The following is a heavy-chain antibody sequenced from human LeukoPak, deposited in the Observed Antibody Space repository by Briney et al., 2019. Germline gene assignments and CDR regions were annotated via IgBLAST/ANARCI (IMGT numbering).Heavy chain of an antibody. CDR3: AKDDRWLQFCC. Sequence: GGSLRLSCAVSGITFSSYAMSWVRQAPGKGLEWVSTISGSGGNTYYADSVRGRFTISRDNSRNTLYLQMNSLRAEDTAVYYCAKDDRWLQFCCWGQGTLVTVSA. V-gene: IGHV3-23*01. CDR2: ISGSGGNT. J-gene: IGHJ4*02. CDR1: GITFSSYA. D-gene: IGHD5-24*01.